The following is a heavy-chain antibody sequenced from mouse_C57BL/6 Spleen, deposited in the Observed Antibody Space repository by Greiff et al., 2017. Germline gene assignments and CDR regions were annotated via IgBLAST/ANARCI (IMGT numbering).Heavy chain of an antibody. CDR1: GYAFTNYL. CDR2: INPGSGGT. J-gene: IGHJ4*01. Sequence: QVQLKESGAELVRPGTSVKVSCKASGYAFTNYLIEWVKQRPGQGLEWIGVINPGSGGTNYNEKFKGKATLTADKSSSTAYMQLSSLTSEDSAVYYCARRLFHYYGSSPYAMDYWGQGTSVTVSS. D-gene: IGHD1-1*01. CDR3: ARRLFHYYGSSPYAMDY. V-gene: IGHV1-54*01.